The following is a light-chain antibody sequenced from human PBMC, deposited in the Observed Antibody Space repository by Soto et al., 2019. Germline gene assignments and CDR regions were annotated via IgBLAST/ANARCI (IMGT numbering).Light chain of an antibody. CDR1: QSVDRY. CDR3: QQYNSYWT. Sequence: DIQMTQSPSTLSASVGDRVSITCRASQSVDRYLAWYQQKPGKAPHLLIYDASSLESGVPSRFSGSGSGTEFTLTISSLQPDDFATYYCQQYNSYWTFGQGTKVDIK. J-gene: IGKJ1*01. V-gene: IGKV1-5*01. CDR2: DAS.